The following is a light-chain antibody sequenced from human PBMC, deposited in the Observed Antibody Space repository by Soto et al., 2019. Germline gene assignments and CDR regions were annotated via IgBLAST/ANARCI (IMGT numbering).Light chain of an antibody. J-gene: IGKJ2*01. CDR1: QSVSSY. V-gene: IGKV3-11*01. CDR2: DAS. Sequence: EIVLTQSPATLSLSPGERATLSCRASQSVSSYLAWYQQKPGQAPGLLIYDASNRATGIPARFSGSESGTDFTLTNSSLEPEDFAVYYCHRRSSWPLTTFGQGTKLEIK. CDR3: HRRSSWPLTT.